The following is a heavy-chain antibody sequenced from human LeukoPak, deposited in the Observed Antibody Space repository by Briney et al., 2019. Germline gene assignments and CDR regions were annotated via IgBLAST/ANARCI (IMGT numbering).Heavy chain of an antibody. CDR3: AKKAQYDGHYPLDY. V-gene: IGHV3-23*01. Sequence: GGSLRLSCAASGFTFSNAWMNWVRQAPGKGLEWVSGTSDRGDYTYYADSVKGRFTISRDTSKNTLYLQMNSLRAEDTALYFCAKKAQYDGHYPLDYWGQGTLVTVSA. CDR2: TSDRGDYT. J-gene: IGHJ4*02. CDR1: GFTFSNAW. D-gene: IGHD4/OR15-4a*01.